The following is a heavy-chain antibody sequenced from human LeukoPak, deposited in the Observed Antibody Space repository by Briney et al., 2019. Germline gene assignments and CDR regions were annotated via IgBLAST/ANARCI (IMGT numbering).Heavy chain of an antibody. Sequence: ASVKVSCKASGYTFTSYGISWVRQAPGQGLEWMGWISAYNGNTNYAQKLQGRVTMTTDTSTSTAYKELRSLRSDDTAVYYCARFWGTLGTSGYWGQGTLVTVSS. J-gene: IGHJ4*02. CDR2: ISAYNGNT. CDR1: GYTFTSYG. V-gene: IGHV1-18*01. D-gene: IGHD7-27*01. CDR3: ARFWGTLGTSGY.